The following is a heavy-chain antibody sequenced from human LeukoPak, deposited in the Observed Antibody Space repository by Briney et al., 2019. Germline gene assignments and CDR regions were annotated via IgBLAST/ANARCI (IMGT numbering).Heavy chain of an antibody. CDR1: EYTFTGYY. CDR2: INPNSGGT. Sequence: ASVKVSCKASEYTFTGYYMHWVRQAPGQGLEWMGWINPNSGGTNYAQKFQGRVTMTRDTSISTAYMELSRLGSDDTAVYYCARYCSSTSCYSYGMDVWGQGTTVTVSS. CDR3: ARYCSSTSCYSYGMDV. J-gene: IGHJ6*02. V-gene: IGHV1-2*02. D-gene: IGHD2-2*01.